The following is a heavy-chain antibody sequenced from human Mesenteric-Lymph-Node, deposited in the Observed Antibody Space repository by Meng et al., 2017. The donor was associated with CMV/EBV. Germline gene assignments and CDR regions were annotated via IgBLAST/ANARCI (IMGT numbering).Heavy chain of an antibody. CDR2: ISGSGGST. J-gene: IGHJ6*02. V-gene: IGHV3-23*01. CDR3: ARDGGWYYYYGMDV. CDR1: GFTFSSYA. Sequence: GESLKISCAASGFTFSSYAMSWVRQAPGKGLEWVSAISGSGGSTYYADSVKGRFTTSRDNAKNSLYLQMNSLRAEDTAVYYCARDGGWYYYYGMDVWGQGTTVTV. D-gene: IGHD6-19*01.